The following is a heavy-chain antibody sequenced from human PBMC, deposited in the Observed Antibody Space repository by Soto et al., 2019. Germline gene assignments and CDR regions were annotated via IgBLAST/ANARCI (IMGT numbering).Heavy chain of an antibody. CDR3: VRVRGGGTYHFDY. Sequence: PVGSLRLSCAASGFTFSDHYMDWVRQAPGKGLEWVGRTRNKANSYTTEYAASVKGRFTISRDDSKNSLYLQMNSLKTDDTAVYYCVRVRGGGTYHFDYWGQGTLVTVSS. V-gene: IGHV3-72*01. D-gene: IGHD3-10*01. CDR1: GFTFSDHY. J-gene: IGHJ4*02. CDR2: TRNKANSYTT.